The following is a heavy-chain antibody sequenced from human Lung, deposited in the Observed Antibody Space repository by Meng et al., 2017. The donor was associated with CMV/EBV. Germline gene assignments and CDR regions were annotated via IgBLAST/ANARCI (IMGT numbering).Heavy chain of an antibody. CDR3: ASGAVDL. D-gene: IGHD1-26*01. CDR1: GYSFTTFW. V-gene: IGHV5-51*01. J-gene: IGHJ5*02. CDR2: IHPSDSET. Sequence: GESLKISCKGSGYSFTTFWINWVRQMPGKGLEWMGAIHPSDSETEYSPSFEGQVTISADKSNSTAHLQWNSLKPSDTAMYYCASGAVDLWGQGTLVTVSS.